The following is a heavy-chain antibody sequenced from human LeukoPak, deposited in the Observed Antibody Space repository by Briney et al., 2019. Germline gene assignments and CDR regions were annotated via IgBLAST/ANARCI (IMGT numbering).Heavy chain of an antibody. J-gene: IGHJ4*02. CDR1: GFTFSSSW. CDR3: ARVPAAIL. V-gene: IGHV3-7*05. CDR2: IKHDGSEK. Sequence: GGSLRLSCAASGFTFSSSWMSWVRQAPGKGLEWVANIKHDGSEKYYVDSVKGRFTISRDNAKNSLYLQMNSLRVEDTAVYYCARVPAAILRGQGALVTVSS. D-gene: IGHD2-2*02.